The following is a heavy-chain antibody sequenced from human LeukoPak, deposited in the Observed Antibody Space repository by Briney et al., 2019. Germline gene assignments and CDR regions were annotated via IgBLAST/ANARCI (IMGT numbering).Heavy chain of an antibody. V-gene: IGHV3-23*01. CDR1: GFTFSSYA. D-gene: IGHD2-2*01. CDR3: ARAYCSSTSCYGLRAFDI. CDR2: ISGSGGST. J-gene: IGHJ3*02. Sequence: GGSLRLSCAASGFTFSSYAMSWVRQAPGKGLEWVSAISGSGGSTYYADSVKGRFTISRDNAKNSLYLQMNSLRAEDTAVYYCARAYCSSTSCYGLRAFDIWGQGTMVTVSS.